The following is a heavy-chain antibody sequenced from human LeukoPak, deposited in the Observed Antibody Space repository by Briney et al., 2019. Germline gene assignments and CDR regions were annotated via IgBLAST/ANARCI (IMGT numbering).Heavy chain of an antibody. D-gene: IGHD2-21*01. CDR3: ARHDSAYNWFDP. Sequence: PSETLSLTCTASGVSISSYYWSWIRQPPGKGLEWIGYIYYSGSTNYNPSLKRRVTISVDTSKDQFSLKLSSVTAADTAVYYCARHDSAYNWFDPWGQGTLVTVSS. V-gene: IGHV4-59*08. CDR2: IYYSGST. CDR1: GVSISSYY. J-gene: IGHJ5*02.